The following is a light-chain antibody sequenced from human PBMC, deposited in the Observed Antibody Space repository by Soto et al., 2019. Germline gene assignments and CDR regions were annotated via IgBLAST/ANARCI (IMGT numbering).Light chain of an antibody. V-gene: IGKV3-15*01. CDR1: QSVSSN. Sequence: EIAMTQSPAILSVSPGERATLSCRASQSVSSNLAWYQQKPGQAPRLLIYGASTRATGIPARFSGGGSVTEFSLTISSLQSDDFGVYYCHQYNTWPPRFTFGPGTKVDIK. CDR3: HQYNTWPPRFT. CDR2: GAS. J-gene: IGKJ3*01.